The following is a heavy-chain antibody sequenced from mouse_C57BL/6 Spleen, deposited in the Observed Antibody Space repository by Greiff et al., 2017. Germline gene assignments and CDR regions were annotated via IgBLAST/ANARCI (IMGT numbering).Heavy chain of an antibody. V-gene: IGHV3-6*01. Sequence: ESGPGLVKPSQSLSLTCSVTGYSITSGYYWNWIRQFPGNKLEWMGYISYDGSNNYNPSLKNRISITRDTSKNQFFLKLNSVTTEDTATYYCARRMLRHFDYWGQGTTLTVSS. CDR1: GYSITSGYY. CDR3: ARRMLRHFDY. D-gene: IGHD1-2*01. J-gene: IGHJ2*01. CDR2: ISYDGSN.